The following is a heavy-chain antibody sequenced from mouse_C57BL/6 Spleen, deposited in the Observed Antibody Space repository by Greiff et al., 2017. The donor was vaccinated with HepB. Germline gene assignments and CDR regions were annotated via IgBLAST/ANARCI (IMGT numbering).Heavy chain of an antibody. D-gene: IGHD1-1*01. CDR1: GYTFTDYE. Sequence: QVQLQQSGAELVRPGASVTLSCKASGYTFTDYEMHWVKQTPVHGLEWIGAIDPETGGTAYNQKFKGKAILTADKSSSTAYMELRSLTSEDSAVYYSTITTVVATEGYFDVWGTGTTVTVSS. V-gene: IGHV1-15*01. CDR3: TITTVVATEGYFDV. CDR2: IDPETGGT. J-gene: IGHJ1*03.